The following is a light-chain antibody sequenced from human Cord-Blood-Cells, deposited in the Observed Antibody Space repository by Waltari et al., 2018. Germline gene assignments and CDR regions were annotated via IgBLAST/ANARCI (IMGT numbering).Light chain of an antibody. J-gene: IGLJ3*02. CDR1: ALPKQY. V-gene: IGLV3-25*03. CDR3: QSADSSGTYNWV. CDR2: KDS. Sequence: SYELTQPPSVSVSPGQTARITCSGDALPKQYAHWYQQKPGQAPVLVIYKDSERPSGIPERFSGSSSGTTVTLTISGVQAEDEADYYCQSADSSGTYNWVFGGGTKLTVL.